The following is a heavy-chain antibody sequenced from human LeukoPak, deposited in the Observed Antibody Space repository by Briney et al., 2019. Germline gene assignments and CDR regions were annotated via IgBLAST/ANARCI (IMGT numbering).Heavy chain of an antibody. J-gene: IGHJ3*02. CDR2: ISGSGGGT. Sequence: GGSLRLSCAASGFTFSSYAMSWVRQAPGKGLEWVSAISGSGGGTYYADSVKGGFTISRDNSKNPLYLQMNSLRPEAPPVYYCASPSCSSTSCYQAWASDISGQGTLVTPSS. D-gene: IGHD2-2*01. CDR1: GFTFSSYA. CDR3: ASPSCSSTSCYQAWASDI. V-gene: IGHV3-23*01.